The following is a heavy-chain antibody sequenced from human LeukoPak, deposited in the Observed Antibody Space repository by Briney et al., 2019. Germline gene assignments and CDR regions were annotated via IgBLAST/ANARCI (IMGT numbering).Heavy chain of an antibody. CDR3: ARHGKVSSGWYGSDY. Sequence: SETLSLTCTVPGGSISSYYWSWIRQPPGKGLEWIGYIYYSGSTNYNPSLKSRVTISVDTSKNQFSLKLSSVTAADTAVYYCARHGKVSSGWYGSDYWGQGTLVTVSS. CDR1: GGSISSYY. V-gene: IGHV4-59*08. CDR2: IYYSGST. J-gene: IGHJ4*02. D-gene: IGHD6-19*01.